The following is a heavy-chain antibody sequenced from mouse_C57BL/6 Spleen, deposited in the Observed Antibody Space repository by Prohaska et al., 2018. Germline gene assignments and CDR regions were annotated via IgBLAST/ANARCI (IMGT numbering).Heavy chain of an antibody. CDR1: GYTFTDYE. D-gene: IGHD1-1*01. V-gene: IGHV1-15*01. Sequence: GAELVRPGASVTLSCKASGYTFTDYEMHRVQQPPVHGLEWIGAIDPETGGTAYNQKFKGKAILTADKSSSTAYMELRSLTSEDSAVYYCTRLCYGSSYVDYWGQGTTLTVSS. CDR3: TRLCYGSSYVDY. CDR2: IDPETGGT. J-gene: IGHJ2*01.